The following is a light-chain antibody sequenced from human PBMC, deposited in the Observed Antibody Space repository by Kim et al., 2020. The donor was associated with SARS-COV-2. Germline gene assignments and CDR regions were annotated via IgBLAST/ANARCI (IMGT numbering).Light chain of an antibody. CDR3: ATWDDSLSGNWV. CDR1: NSNTGNNY. Sequence: RVTISCSESNSNTGNNYVYWYQQLPGMAPTLLIFWNNLRPSGVPDRFSGSKSGTSASLAISGLRSEDEADYYCATWDDSLSGNWVFGGGTQLTVL. V-gene: IGLV1-47*01. J-gene: IGLJ3*02. CDR2: WNN.